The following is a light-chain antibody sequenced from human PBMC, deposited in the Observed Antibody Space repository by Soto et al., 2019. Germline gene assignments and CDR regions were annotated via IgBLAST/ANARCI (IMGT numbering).Light chain of an antibody. Sequence: AIRMTQSPSSFSASTGDRVTITCRASQGISSYLAWYQQKPGKAPKLLIYAASTLQSGVPSRFSGSGSGTDFTLTISCLQSEDFATYYCQQYGTSPPWTFGQGSKVEI. CDR3: QQYGTSPPWT. V-gene: IGKV1-8*01. J-gene: IGKJ1*01. CDR1: QGISSY. CDR2: AAS.